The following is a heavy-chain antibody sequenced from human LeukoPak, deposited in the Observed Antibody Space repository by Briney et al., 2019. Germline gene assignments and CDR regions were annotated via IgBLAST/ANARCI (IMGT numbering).Heavy chain of an antibody. CDR3: ARHNSGDFWGY. V-gene: IGHV4-30-2*03. D-gene: IGHD4-17*01. Sequence: SETLSLTCTVSGGSISSGGYYWSWIRQPPGKGLEWIGYIYYSGSTYYNPSLKSRVTISVDTSKNQFSLKLSSLTAADSAVYYCARHNSGDFWGYWGQGTLVTVSS. CDR2: IYYSGST. J-gene: IGHJ4*02. CDR1: GGSISSGGYY.